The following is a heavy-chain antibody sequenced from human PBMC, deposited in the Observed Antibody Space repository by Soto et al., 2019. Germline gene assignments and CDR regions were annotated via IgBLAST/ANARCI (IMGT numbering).Heavy chain of an antibody. D-gene: IGHD6-13*01. J-gene: IGHJ5*02. V-gene: IGHV1-69*13. CDR3: GTGSSWTKDES. CDR2: IIPIFGPA. Sequence: GASVKVSCKASGGTLSRSAISWVRQAPGQGLEWMGGIIPIFGPAIYAQKFRGRVSIIADESTRTAYMEMSSLRSDDTAVYYCGTGSSWTKDESWGQGTLATVSS. CDR1: GGTLSRSA.